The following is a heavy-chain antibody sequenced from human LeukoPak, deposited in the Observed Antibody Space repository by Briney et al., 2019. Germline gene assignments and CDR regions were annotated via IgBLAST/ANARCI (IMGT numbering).Heavy chain of an antibody. D-gene: IGHD3-10*01. CDR3: ARDLYGSGSHYYYGMDV. CDR1: GGSISSYY. CDR2: IYYSGST. Sequence: KPSETLSLTSTVSGGSISSYYWSWIRQPPGKGLEWIGYIYYSGSTNYNPSLKSRVTISVDTSKNQFSLKLSSVTAADTAVYYCARDLYGSGSHYYYGMDVWGQGTTVTVSS. J-gene: IGHJ6*02. V-gene: IGHV4-59*01.